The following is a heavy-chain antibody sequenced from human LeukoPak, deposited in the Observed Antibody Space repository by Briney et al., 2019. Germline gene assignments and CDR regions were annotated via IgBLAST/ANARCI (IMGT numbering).Heavy chain of an antibody. Sequence: GGSLRLSCAASGFTFSTYSMTWVRQAPGKGLEWVSSISSSSSYIYYADSVKGRFTISRDNAKNSLYLQISSLRAEDSAVYYCARGPPLDPWGQGTLVTVSS. CDR3: ARGPPLDP. V-gene: IGHV3-21*01. CDR2: ISSSSSYI. CDR1: GFTFSTYS. J-gene: IGHJ5*02.